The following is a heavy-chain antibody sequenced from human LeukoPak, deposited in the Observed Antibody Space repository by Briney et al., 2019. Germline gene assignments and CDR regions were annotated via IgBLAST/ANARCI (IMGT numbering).Heavy chain of an antibody. CDR3: ARGYCSGGSCYHFDS. CDR1: GYRFSDYY. Sequence: GASVKVSCKASGYRFSDYYMHWVRQAPGQGLEWMGWVNSDSGGTHYAQKFEGRVSMTRDTSISTAYMELSRLKSDDTAVYYCARGYCSGGSCYHFDSWGQGTPLIVSS. CDR2: VNSDSGGT. D-gene: IGHD2-15*01. V-gene: IGHV1-2*02. J-gene: IGHJ4*02.